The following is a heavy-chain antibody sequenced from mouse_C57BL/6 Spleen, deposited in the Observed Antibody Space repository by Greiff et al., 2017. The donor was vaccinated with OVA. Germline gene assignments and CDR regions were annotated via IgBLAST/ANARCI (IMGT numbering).Heavy chain of an antibody. CDR3: AKTGTGAY. D-gene: IGHD4-1*01. V-gene: IGHV5-17*01. Sequence: DVMLVESGGGLVKPGGSLKLSCAASGFTFSDYGMHWVRQAPEKGLEWVAYISSGSSTIYYADTVKGRFTISRDNAKNTLFLQMTSLRSEDTAMYYCAKTGTGAYWGQGTLVTVSA. J-gene: IGHJ3*01. CDR2: ISSGSSTI. CDR1: GFTFSDYG.